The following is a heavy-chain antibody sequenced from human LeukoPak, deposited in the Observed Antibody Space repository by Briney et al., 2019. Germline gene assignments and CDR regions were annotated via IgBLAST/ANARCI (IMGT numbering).Heavy chain of an antibody. CDR3: ARDQPLSSCGDCSSRWFDP. V-gene: IGHV4-30-2*01. CDR1: GGSISSGGYY. D-gene: IGHD2-21*02. J-gene: IGHJ5*02. Sequence: PSETLSLTCTVSGGSISSGGYYWRWIRQPPGKGLEWIGNIYHSGSTYYNPSLKSRVTISVDTSKNQFSLKLSSVTAADTAVYYCARDQPLSSCGDCSSRWFDPWGQGTLVTVSS. CDR2: IYHSGST.